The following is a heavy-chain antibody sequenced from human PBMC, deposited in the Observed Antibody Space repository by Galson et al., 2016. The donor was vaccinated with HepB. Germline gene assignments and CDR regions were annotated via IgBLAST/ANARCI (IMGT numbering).Heavy chain of an antibody. V-gene: IGHV3-9*01. Sequence: LRLSCAASGFSIGDYAMHWVRQVPGKGLEWVSGINWSGDKRDYVDSVRGRLTISRDNAENSAFLQMDSLRPEDTGLYFCAQGGLRGGVARNWYFGLWGRGTLVTVSS. CDR3: AQGGLRGGVARNWYFGL. CDR1: GFSIGDYA. J-gene: IGHJ2*01. CDR2: INWSGDKR. D-gene: IGHD6-19*01.